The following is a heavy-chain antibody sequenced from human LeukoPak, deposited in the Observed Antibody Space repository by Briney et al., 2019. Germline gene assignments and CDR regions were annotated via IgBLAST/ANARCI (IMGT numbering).Heavy chain of an antibody. D-gene: IGHD6-19*01. Sequence: ASVKVSCKATGYTFTSYGISCVRQAPGQGLEWMGWISAYNGNTNYAQKLQGRVTMTTDTSTSTAYMELRSLRPDDTAVYYCARRYSRGWYYYYYYMDVWGKGTTVTVSS. J-gene: IGHJ6*03. CDR1: GYTFTSYG. V-gene: IGHV1-18*01. CDR3: ARRYSRGWYYYYYYMDV. CDR2: ISAYNGNT.